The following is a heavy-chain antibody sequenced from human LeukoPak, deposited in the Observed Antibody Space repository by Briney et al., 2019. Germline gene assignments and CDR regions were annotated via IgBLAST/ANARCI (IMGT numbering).Heavy chain of an antibody. D-gene: IGHD6-13*01. J-gene: IGHJ6*02. CDR3: ARLSANSSSWYVLDYYYYYGMDV. V-gene: IGHV4-34*01. Sequence: KSSETLSLTCAVYGGSFSGYYWSWIRQPPGKGLEWIGEINHSGSTNYNPSLKSRVTISVDTSKNQFSLKLSSVTAADTAVYYCARLSANSSSWYVLDYYYYYGMDVWGQGTTVTVSS. CDR1: GGSFSGYY. CDR2: INHSGST.